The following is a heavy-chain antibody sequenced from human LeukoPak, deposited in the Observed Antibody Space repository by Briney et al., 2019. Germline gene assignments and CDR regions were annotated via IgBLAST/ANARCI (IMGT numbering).Heavy chain of an antibody. CDR1: GFTFSSYA. J-gene: IGHJ6*02. CDR3: ARESDGGNSNYYYGMDV. V-gene: IGHV3-30-3*01. Sequence: PGRSLRLSCAASGFTFSSYAMHWVRQAPGKGLEWVAVISYDGSNKYYADSVKGRFTISRDNSKNTLYLQMNSLRAEDTAVYYCARESDGGNSNYYYGMDVWGQGTAVTVSS. D-gene: IGHD4-23*01. CDR2: ISYDGSNK.